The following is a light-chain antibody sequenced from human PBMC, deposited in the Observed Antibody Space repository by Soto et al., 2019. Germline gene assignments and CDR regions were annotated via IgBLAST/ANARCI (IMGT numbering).Light chain of an antibody. CDR3: ASWDDGQSVLV. V-gene: IGLV1-47*01. Sequence: QSVVTQSPSASGTPGQTVTISCSGNNYNIATNHVYWYQHIPGGSPKLLIYNTDHRPLEVPDRFSASKSGTSASLAISGLRSEDEADYFCASWDDGQSVLVFGGGTKLTVL. CDR1: NYNIATNH. CDR2: NTD. J-gene: IGLJ2*01.